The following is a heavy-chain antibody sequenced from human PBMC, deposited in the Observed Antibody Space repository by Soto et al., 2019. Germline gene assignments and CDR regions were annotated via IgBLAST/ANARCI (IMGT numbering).Heavy chain of an antibody. V-gene: IGHV3-53*01. CDR3: ARGRAESNFWSGYYNDY. CDR2: ICSGGST. D-gene: IGHD3-3*01. CDR1: GFTVSSNY. J-gene: IGHJ4*02. Sequence: EVQLVESGGGLIQPGGSLRLSCAASGFTVSSNYMSWVRQAPGKGLEWVSVICSGGSTYYADSVKGRFTISRDNSKNTLYLQMNSLRAEDTAVYYCARGRAESNFWSGYYNDYWGQGTLVTVSS.